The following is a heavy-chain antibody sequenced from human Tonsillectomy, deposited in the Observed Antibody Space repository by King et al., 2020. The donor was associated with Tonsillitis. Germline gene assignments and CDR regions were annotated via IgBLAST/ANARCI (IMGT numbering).Heavy chain of an antibody. D-gene: IGHD3-22*01. CDR2: IYYSGST. CDR1: VGSISTNDYS. CDR3: VQQTPRRDSFDDSDYYSGGFDI. J-gene: IGHJ3*02. Sequence: QLQESGPGVVKPSETLSLTCTVSVGSISTNDYSWGWIRQPPRKGLEGIGTIYYSGSTYYSPSLKSRVSISVDTSKKKVSLKVNSVTAADTAVYYCVQQTPRRDSFDDSDYYSGGFDIWGQGTAVTVSS. V-gene: IGHV4-39*01.